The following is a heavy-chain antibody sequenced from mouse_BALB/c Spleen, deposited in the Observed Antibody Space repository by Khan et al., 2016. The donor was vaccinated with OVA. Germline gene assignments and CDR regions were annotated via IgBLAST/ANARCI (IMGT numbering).Heavy chain of an antibody. CDR1: GFTFSSFG. Sequence: EVELVESGGGLVQPGGSRKLSCAASGFTFSSFGMHWVRQAPKKGLEWVAYISSGSSTIYYGDTVKGRFTISRDSPKNTLFLQMTSLRSEDTAMYYCARSGGNFHWYFDVWGAGTSVTVSS. V-gene: IGHV5-17*02. D-gene: IGHD2-1*01. J-gene: IGHJ1*01. CDR3: ARSGGNFHWYFDV. CDR2: ISSGSSTI.